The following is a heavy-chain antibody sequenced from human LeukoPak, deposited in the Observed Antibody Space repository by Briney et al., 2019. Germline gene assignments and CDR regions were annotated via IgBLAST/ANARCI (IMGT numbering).Heavy chain of an antibody. CDR3: ARERMSIAAAGTQYDAFDI. V-gene: IGHV1-2*04. Sequence: ASVTVSCKASGYTFTGYYMHRVRQAPGQGLEWMGWINPNSGGTNYAQKFQGWVTMTRDTSISTAYMKLSRLRSDDTAVYYCARERMSIAAAGTQYDAFDIWGQGTMVTVSS. CDR2: INPNSGGT. D-gene: IGHD6-13*01. J-gene: IGHJ3*02. CDR1: GYTFTGYY.